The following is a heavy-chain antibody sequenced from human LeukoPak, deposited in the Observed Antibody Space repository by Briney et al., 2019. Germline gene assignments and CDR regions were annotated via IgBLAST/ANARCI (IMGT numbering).Heavy chain of an antibody. CDR3: GTVTTEDYYYYYYMDV. CDR2: ISYDSEGN. CDR1: GFTFSNYG. V-gene: IGHV3-33*05. J-gene: IGHJ6*03. D-gene: IGHD4-17*01. Sequence: PGGSLRLSCVTSGFTFSNYGMHWVRQLPGKGLEWVAVISYDSEGNYHVDSVKGRFTISRDNSKNTAYLQMNSLKTEDTAVYYCGTVTTEDYYYYYYMDVWGKGTTVTVSS.